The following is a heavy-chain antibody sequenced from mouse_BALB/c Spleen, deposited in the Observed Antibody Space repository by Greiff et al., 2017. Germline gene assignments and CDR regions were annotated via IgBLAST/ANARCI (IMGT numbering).Heavy chain of an antibody. CDR3: ARVGYGSSYTSWYFDV. CDR1: GYSITSGYY. V-gene: IGHV3-6*02. D-gene: IGHD1-1*01. CDR2: ISYDGSN. Sequence: EVQLQQSGPGLVKPSQSLSLTCSVTGYSITSGYYWNWIRQFPGNKLEWMGYISYDGSNNYNPSLKNRISITRDTSKNQFFLKLNSVTTEDTATYYCARVGYGSSYTSWYFDVWGAGTTVTVSS. J-gene: IGHJ1*01.